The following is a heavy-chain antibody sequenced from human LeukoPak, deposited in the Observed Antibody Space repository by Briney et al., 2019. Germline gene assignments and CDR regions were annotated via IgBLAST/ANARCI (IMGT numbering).Heavy chain of an antibody. V-gene: IGHV3-21*01. D-gene: IGHD4-17*01. J-gene: IGHJ4*02. CDR2: ITSSSRYI. Sequence: PGGSLRLSCEASGFTFSSYSMNWVRQAPGRGLEWVSSITSSSRYIYYADSVKGRFTISRDNAKNSLYLQMNSLRAEDAAVYYCARDLYGDYAYDYWGQGTLVTVSS. CDR1: GFTFSSYS. CDR3: ARDLYGDYAYDY.